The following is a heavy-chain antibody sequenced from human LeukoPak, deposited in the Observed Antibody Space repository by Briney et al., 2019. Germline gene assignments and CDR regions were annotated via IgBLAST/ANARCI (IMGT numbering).Heavy chain of an antibody. Sequence: SETLSLTCTVSGVSISSYYWNCIPHSAGKGLEWIGRIYTSGSTNYCPSLKSRVTMSIDTSENQFSLKLSSVTAADTAVYYCARGSQVPVYPNPYNWFDPWGQGTLVTVSS. CDR1: GVSISSYY. J-gene: IGHJ5*02. CDR2: IYTSGST. V-gene: IGHV4-4*07. D-gene: IGHD2-2*01. CDR3: ARGSQVPVYPNPYNWFDP.